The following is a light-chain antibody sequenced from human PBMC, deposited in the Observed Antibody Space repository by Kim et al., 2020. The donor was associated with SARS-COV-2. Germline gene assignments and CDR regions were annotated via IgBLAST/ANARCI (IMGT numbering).Light chain of an antibody. CDR2: GAS. J-gene: IGKJ1*01. CDR3: QQYHTSPKT. Sequence: PAEGSPLSSQSSQKSGSSYLAWYPQKPGQAPRLLFYGASSRATGIPDRFSCSGSGTDFTLTIGRLEPEDFAVYYCQQYHTSPKTFRQGTKVDIK. CDR1: QKSGSSY. V-gene: IGKV3-20*01.